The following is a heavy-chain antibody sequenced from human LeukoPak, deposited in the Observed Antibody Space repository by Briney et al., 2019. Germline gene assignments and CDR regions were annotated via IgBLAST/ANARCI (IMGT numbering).Heavy chain of an antibody. CDR2: ISGSGGST. D-gene: IGHD6-13*01. V-gene: IGHV3-23*01. Sequence: PGGSLRLSCAASGFTFSSYAMSWVRQAPGKGLEWVSAISGSGGSTYYADSVKGRFTISRDNSKNTLYLQMNSLRAEDTAVYYCAKDLSGSSWYLDYYYGMDVWGQGTTVTVSS. CDR1: GFTFSSYA. J-gene: IGHJ6*02. CDR3: AKDLSGSSWYLDYYYGMDV.